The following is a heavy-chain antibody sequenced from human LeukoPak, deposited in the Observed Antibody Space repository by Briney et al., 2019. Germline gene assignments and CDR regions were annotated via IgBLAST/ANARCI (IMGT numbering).Heavy chain of an antibody. CDR3: ARDQYYFDSSGYLRHFDY. CDR2: INPNGGRT. D-gene: IGHD3-22*01. V-gene: IGHV1-46*01. Sequence: ASVKVSCKTSGYTFTNYYMHWVRQAPGQGLEWMGIINPNGGRTIYSRKFRGRVDMTGDTSTSTVYMELSSLRSEDTAVYFCARDQYYFDSSGYLRHFDYWGQGTLVTVSP. CDR1: GYTFTNYY. J-gene: IGHJ4*02.